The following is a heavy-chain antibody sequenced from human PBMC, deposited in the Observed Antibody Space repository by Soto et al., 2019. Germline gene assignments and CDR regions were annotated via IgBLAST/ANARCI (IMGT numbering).Heavy chain of an antibody. Sequence: QVQLQESGPGLVKPSGTLSLTCAVSGGSISNSNWWSWVRQPPGKGLEWMGEIYHRGSTNYNPSLKSRVTISVDKAKNQFSLKLSSVTAADTAVYYCARNGRDYGDPTVSAFDIWGQGTMVTVSS. D-gene: IGHD4-17*01. CDR1: GGSISNSNW. CDR2: IYHRGST. CDR3: ARNGRDYGDPTVSAFDI. V-gene: IGHV4-4*02. J-gene: IGHJ3*02.